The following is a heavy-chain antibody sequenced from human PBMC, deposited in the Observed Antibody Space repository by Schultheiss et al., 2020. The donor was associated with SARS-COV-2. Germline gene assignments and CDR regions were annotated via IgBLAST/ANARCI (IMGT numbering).Heavy chain of an antibody. CDR3: ARGGSGALYYGMDV. CDR1: GGSFSSYY. J-gene: IGHJ6*02. V-gene: IGHV4-59*12. Sequence: SETLSLTCAVYGGSFSSYYWSWIRQPPGKGLEWIGYIYYSGSTNYNPSLKSRVTISVDTSKNQFSLKLSSVTAADTAVYYCARGGSGALYYGMDVWGQGTTVTVSS. CDR2: IYYSGST. D-gene: IGHD6-19*01.